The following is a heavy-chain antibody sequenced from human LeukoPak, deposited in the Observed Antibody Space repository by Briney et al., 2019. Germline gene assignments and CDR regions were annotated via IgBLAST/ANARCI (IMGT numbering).Heavy chain of an antibody. CDR2: INSDGSST. Sequence: GGSLRLSCAASGFTFSSYWMHWVRQAPGKGLVWVSRINSDGSSTSYADSVKGRFTISRDNAKNTLYLQMNSLRAEDTAVYYCARAYGDYAYYYGMDVWGQGTTVTVSS. V-gene: IGHV3-74*01. CDR3: ARAYGDYAYYYGMDV. CDR1: GFTFSSYW. D-gene: IGHD4-17*01. J-gene: IGHJ6*02.